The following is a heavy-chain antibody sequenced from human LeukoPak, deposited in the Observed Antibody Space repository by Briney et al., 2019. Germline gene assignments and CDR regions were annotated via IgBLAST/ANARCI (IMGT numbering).Heavy chain of an antibody. Sequence: SETLSLTCTVSGGPISSYYWSWIRQPPGKGLEGSGNLYYSGCTNYNPSLKSRVTISVDTSKNQFSRKLSSVTAADTAVYYCARVRSSSWYPYYYYYMDVWGKGTTVTVSS. CDR3: ARVRSSSWYPYYYYYMDV. D-gene: IGHD6-13*01. CDR1: GGPISSYY. J-gene: IGHJ6*03. V-gene: IGHV4-59*01. CDR2: LYYSGCT.